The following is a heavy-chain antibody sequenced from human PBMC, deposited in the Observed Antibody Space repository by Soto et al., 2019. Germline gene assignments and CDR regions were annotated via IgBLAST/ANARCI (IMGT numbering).Heavy chain of an antibody. J-gene: IGHJ6*02. CDR1: GGTFSSYA. Sequence: QVQLVQSGAEVQKPGSSVMVSCKSSGGTFSSYAISWERQAPGQGLEWMGGIIPISGTANYAQKFQGRVTITADESTSTAYMELSSLRSEDTAVYYCARSQGSRTSLEIYYYYYYGMDVWGQGTTVTASS. CDR3: ARSQGSRTSLEIYYYYYYGMDV. CDR2: IIPISGTA. V-gene: IGHV1-69*01. D-gene: IGHD2-2*01.